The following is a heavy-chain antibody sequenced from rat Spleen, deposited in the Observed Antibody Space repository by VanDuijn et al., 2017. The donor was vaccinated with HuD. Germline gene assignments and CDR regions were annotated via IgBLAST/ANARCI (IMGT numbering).Heavy chain of an antibody. Sequence: EVYLVESGGGLVQVGRSLKLSCAASEFTFSDYYMAWVRQAPTKGLEWVASISYDGGNTYYRDSVKGRFTISRDNAKSSLYLQMDSLRSEDTATYYCTTDNYGDYWGQGVMVTVSS. D-gene: IGHD1-11*01. CDR3: TTDNYGDY. CDR2: ISYDGGNT. V-gene: IGHV5-20*01. CDR1: EFTFSDYY. J-gene: IGHJ2*01.